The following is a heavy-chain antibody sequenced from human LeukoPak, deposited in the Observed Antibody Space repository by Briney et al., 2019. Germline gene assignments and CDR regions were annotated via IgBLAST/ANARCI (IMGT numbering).Heavy chain of an antibody. CDR2: INTNSRYI. Sequence: KPGGSLRLPCAASGFTFSSYTINWVRQAPGKGLEWVSSINTNSRYIYYADSVKGRFTISRDNAKNSLYLQMNTLRAEDTAVYYCARENFGNPKKYAFDIWGQGTMVTVSS. CDR3: ARENFGNPKKYAFDI. V-gene: IGHV3-21*01. CDR1: GFTFSSYT. D-gene: IGHD1-7*01. J-gene: IGHJ3*02.